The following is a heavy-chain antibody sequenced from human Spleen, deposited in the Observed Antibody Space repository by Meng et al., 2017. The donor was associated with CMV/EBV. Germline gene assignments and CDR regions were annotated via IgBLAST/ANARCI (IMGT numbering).Heavy chain of an antibody. Sequence: LSLTCAASGFIFNSYAMTWVRQAPGKGLEWVSGISGSGRDTYYADSVKGRFTVSRDNSKNTLYLQMNSLRAEDTALYYCAKLTAVLFPDVLDIWGQGTMVTVSS. CDR2: ISGSGRDT. J-gene: IGHJ3*02. D-gene: IGHD2-21*01. CDR3: AKLTAVLFPDVLDI. CDR1: GFIFNSYA. V-gene: IGHV3-23*01.